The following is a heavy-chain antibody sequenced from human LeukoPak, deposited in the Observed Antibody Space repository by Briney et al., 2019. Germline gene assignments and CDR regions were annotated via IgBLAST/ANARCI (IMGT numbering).Heavy chain of an antibody. V-gene: IGHV3-23*01. CDR1: GFSFSTHA. Sequence: GGSLRLSCAASGFSFSTHAMGWVRQAPGKGLEWVSVISGSGDNTYQADSVKGRFTISRDNSNNTLSVQMNSLRAEDTAVYYCVKGAKYSGSSVDYFYMDVWAKGTTVTVSS. CDR3: VKGAKYSGSSVDYFYMDV. D-gene: IGHD1-26*01. CDR2: ISGSGDNT. J-gene: IGHJ6*03.